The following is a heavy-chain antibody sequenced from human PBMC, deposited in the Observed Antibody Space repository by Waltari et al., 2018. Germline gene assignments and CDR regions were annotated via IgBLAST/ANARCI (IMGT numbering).Heavy chain of an antibody. CDR3: ARRQLGGPFDP. D-gene: IGHD3-16*01. Sequence: QVQLVQSGAEVKKPGSSGRVSCKASGGPFGSYGITWVRQAPGEGLEWMGGIIPIFGTAPNYAQKFQGRLTVTADESTATVYMDLSGLRSDDTAVYYCARRQLGGPFDPWGQGTLVSVSS. J-gene: IGHJ5*02. CDR1: GGPFGSYG. V-gene: IGHV1-69*12. CDR2: IIPIFGTAP.